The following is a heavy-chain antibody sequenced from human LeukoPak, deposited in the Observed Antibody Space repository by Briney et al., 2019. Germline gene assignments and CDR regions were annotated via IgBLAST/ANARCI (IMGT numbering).Heavy chain of an antibody. J-gene: IGHJ4*02. Sequence: PGGSLRLSCAASGFTFSSYGTHWVRQAPGKGLEWVAVIWYDGSNKYYADSVKGRFTISRDDSKNTLYLQMNSLRAEDTAVYYCAREEYCSGGSCYPDYWGQGTLVTVSS. CDR1: GFTFSSYG. CDR3: AREEYCSGGSCYPDY. D-gene: IGHD2-15*01. CDR2: IWYDGSNK. V-gene: IGHV3-33*01.